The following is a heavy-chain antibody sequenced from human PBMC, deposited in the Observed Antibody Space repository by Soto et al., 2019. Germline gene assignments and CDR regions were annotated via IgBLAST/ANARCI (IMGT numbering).Heavy chain of an antibody. J-gene: IGHJ4*02. CDR3: ARFLGGIDY. CDR2: IYKDGSI. D-gene: IGHD3-16*01. V-gene: IGHV3-66*01. Sequence: EVQLVESGGGLVQPGGSLRLSCAASGFTVGTNYMTWVRQAPGKGLEWVSVIYKDGSIYYEDSVKGRFTISRDNSKNTLYFKMNSMRDGDRGVYFGARFLGGIDYGGQEPLVTVS. CDR1: GFTVGTNY.